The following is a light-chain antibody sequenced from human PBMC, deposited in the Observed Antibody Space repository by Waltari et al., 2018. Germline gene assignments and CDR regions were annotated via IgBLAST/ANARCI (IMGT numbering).Light chain of an antibody. CDR2: EVS. CDR1: SSDVGSYNR. J-gene: IGLJ3*02. V-gene: IGLV2-18*02. Sequence: QSALTQPPSVSGSPGQSVTISCTGTSSDVGSYNRFSWYHQPPGTAPKLMIYEVSNRPSGVPDRFSGSKSGNTASLTISGLQAEDEADYYCSSYTSSSNWVFGGGTKLTVL. CDR3: SSYTSSSNWV.